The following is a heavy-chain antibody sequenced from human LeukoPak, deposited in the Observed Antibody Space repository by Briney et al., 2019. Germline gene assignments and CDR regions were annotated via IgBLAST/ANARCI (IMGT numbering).Heavy chain of an antibody. CDR3: AREGAYYDILTGYYPGWFDP. CDR2: ISAYNGNT. Sequence: ASVKISCKPSGYTFTSYYIHWVRQAPGQGLEWMGWISAYNGNTNYAQKLQGRVTMTTDTSTSTAYMELRSLRSDDTAVYYCAREGAYYDILTGYYPGWFDPWGQGTLVTVSS. J-gene: IGHJ5*02. V-gene: IGHV1-18*04. D-gene: IGHD3-9*01. CDR1: GYTFTSYY.